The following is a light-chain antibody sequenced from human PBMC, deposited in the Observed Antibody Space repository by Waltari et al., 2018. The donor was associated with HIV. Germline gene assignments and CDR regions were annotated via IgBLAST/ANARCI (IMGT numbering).Light chain of an antibody. Sequence: QSALTQPASVSGSPGQSITISCTGTNSDFGSYDFVSLYQQYPGKAPRLIISDVRNRPSGISSRFSGSKYGYTASLTIPGLRAEDEADYFCSSWTSSTTLVFGTGTKVTVL. V-gene: IGLV2-14*01. J-gene: IGLJ1*01. CDR3: SSWTSSTTLV. CDR1: NSDFGSYDF. CDR2: DVR.